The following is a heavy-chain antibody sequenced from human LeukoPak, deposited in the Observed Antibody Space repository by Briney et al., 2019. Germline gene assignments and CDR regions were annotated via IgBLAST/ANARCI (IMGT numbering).Heavy chain of an antibody. CDR1: GFTLSRHA. J-gene: IGHJ4*02. CDR3: AKVEGDYYDSSGYLDY. CDR2: ISSNGGIT. Sequence: PGGSLRLSCAASGFTLSRHAMHWVRQAPGKGLEFVSAISSNGGITYYANSVKGRFTISRDSSKNTLYLQMGSLRAEDMAVYYCAKVEGDYYDSSGYLDYWGQGTLVTVSS. D-gene: IGHD3-22*01. V-gene: IGHV3-64*01.